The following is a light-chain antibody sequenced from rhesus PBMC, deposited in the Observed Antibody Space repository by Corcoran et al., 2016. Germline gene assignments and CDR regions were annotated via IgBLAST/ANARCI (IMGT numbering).Light chain of an antibody. J-gene: IGKJ4*01. V-gene: IGKV2-65*01. CDR3: GQGTNVPLT. Sequence: DVVMTQSPLSLPITPGQPASISCRSSQSLVHSNGNTYLSWYQQKPGQPTRRLIYQVSNRDSGVPERFSGSGAGTDVTLKISRVEAEDVGVYYCGQGTNVPLTFGGGTKVEIK. CDR1: QSLVHSNGNTY. CDR2: QVS.